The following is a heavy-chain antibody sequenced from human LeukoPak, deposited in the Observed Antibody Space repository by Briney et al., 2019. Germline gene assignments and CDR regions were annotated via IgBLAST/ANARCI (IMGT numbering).Heavy chain of an antibody. CDR3: ARGVVGVPAASGGFDP. Sequence: PSETLSLTCIVSGGSISSGGYYWSWIRQPPGKGLEWIGYIYHSGSTYYNPSLKSRVTISVDRSKNQFSLKLSSVTAADTAVYYCARGVVGVPAASGGFDPWGQGTLVTVSS. CDR1: GGSISSGGYY. V-gene: IGHV4-30-2*01. CDR2: IYHSGST. D-gene: IGHD2-2*01. J-gene: IGHJ5*02.